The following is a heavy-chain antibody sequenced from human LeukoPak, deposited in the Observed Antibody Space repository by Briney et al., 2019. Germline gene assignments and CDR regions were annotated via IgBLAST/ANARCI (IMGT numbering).Heavy chain of an antibody. V-gene: IGHV4-61*02. CDR1: GGSISSGNYY. D-gene: IGHD2-15*01. CDR2: IYTSGTT. J-gene: IGHJ2*01. CDR3: ARPRGNCSGGTCYFWYFDL. Sequence: SETLSLTCTVSGGSISSGNYYWNWIRQPAGKGLEWIGRIYTSGTTDYNPSLKSRFTISLDTSKNQFSLKLSSVTAADTAVYYCARPRGNCSGGTCYFWYFDLWGRGTLVTVSS.